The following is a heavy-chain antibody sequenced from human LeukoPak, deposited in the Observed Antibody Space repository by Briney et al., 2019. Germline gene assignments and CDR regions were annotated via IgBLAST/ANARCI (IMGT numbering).Heavy chain of an antibody. J-gene: IGHJ4*02. V-gene: IGHV1-2*02. CDR1: GYTFTGYY. CDR2: INPNSGGT. Sequence: GASAKVSCKASGYTFTGYYMHWVRQAPGQGLEWMGWINPNSGGTNYAQKFQGRVTMTRDTSISTAYMELSRLRSDDTAVYYCARACGFNSGSYWHDYWGQGTLVTVSS. CDR3: ARACGFNSGSYWHDY. D-gene: IGHD1-26*01.